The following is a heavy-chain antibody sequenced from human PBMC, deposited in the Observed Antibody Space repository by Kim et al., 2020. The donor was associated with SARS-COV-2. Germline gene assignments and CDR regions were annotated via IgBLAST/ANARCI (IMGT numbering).Heavy chain of an antibody. CDR3: ARGEADSSGWSD. Sequence: GGSLRLSCVASGFTFSNYWMTWVRQAPGKGLEWVANIREDGGVKQYMDSVKGRFTISRDNARNSLYLEVNSLRADDTAVYYCARGEADSSGWSDWGQGTLVTVS. V-gene: IGHV3-7*01. CDR2: IREDGGVK. D-gene: IGHD6-19*01. CDR1: GFTFSNYW. J-gene: IGHJ4*02.